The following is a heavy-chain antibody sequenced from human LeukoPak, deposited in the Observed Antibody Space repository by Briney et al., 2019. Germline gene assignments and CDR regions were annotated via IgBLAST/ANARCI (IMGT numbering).Heavy chain of an antibody. V-gene: IGHV4-39*07. CDR3: TRGSGWYLY. D-gene: IGHD6-19*01. J-gene: IGHJ4*02. CDR2: IYYSGST. Sequence: SETLSLTCTVSGGSISSSSYYWGWIRQPPGKGLEWIGSIYYSGSTYYNPSLKSRVTISVDTSKNQFSLKLTSVTAADTAVYYCTRGSGWYLYWGQGTLVTVSS. CDR1: GGSISSSSYY.